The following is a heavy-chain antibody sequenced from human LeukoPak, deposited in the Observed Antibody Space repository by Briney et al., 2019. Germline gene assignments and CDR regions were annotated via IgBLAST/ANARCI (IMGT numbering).Heavy chain of an antibody. V-gene: IGHV1-3*01. CDR3: ARDSLRYFDWLPVDY. Sequence: GASVKVSCKASGYTFTSYAMHWVRQAPGQRLEWMGWINAGNGNTKYSQEFQGRVTIPRDTSPSTAYMALRSLRSDDTAVYYCARDSLRYFDWLPVDYWGQGTLVTVSS. J-gene: IGHJ4*02. CDR2: INAGNGNT. D-gene: IGHD3-9*01. CDR1: GYTFTSYA.